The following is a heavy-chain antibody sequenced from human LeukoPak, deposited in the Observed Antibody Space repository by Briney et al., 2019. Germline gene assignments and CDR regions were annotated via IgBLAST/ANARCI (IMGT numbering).Heavy chain of an antibody. Sequence: GRSLRLSCAASGFTFSSYAMHWVRQAPGKGLEWVAVMSYDGSNKYYADSVKGRFTISRDNSKNTLYLQMNSLRAEDTAVYYCARDLNTYYDFSNYYYYMDVWGKGTTVTVSS. CDR1: GFTFSSYA. CDR3: ARDLNTYYDFSNYYYYMDV. V-gene: IGHV3-30-3*01. D-gene: IGHD3-3*01. CDR2: MSYDGSNK. J-gene: IGHJ6*03.